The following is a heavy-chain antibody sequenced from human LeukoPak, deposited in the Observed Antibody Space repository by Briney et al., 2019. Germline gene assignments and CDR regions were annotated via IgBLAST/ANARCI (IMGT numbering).Heavy chain of an antibody. D-gene: IGHD5-18*01. CDR3: AKWRTGDSYGYEY. CDR2: IKRDGSEE. Sequence: GGSLRLSCAASGFTISSSWMSWVRQAPGKGLEWVANIKRDGSEEYYVDSVKGRFTISRDNARESLHLQMNSLRAEDTAVYYCAKWRTGDSYGYEYWGQGTLVTVSS. V-gene: IGHV3-7*01. CDR1: GFTISSSW. J-gene: IGHJ4*02.